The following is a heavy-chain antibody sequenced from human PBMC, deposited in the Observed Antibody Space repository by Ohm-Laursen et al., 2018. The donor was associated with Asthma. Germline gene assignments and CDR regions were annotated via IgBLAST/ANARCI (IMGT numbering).Heavy chain of an antibody. CDR2: IYYKGLT. Sequence: TLSLTCTVSGDSINSGNNYWSWIRQHPGKGQEWIGYIYYKGLTYSNPSLRSRVIISVDTSKNQFSLNLTSVTAADTAVYYCARGAFYYESTGYYFFDHWGQGALVTVSS. V-gene: IGHV4-31*03. D-gene: IGHD3-22*01. J-gene: IGHJ4*02. CDR3: ARGAFYYESTGYYFFDH. CDR1: GDSINSGNNY.